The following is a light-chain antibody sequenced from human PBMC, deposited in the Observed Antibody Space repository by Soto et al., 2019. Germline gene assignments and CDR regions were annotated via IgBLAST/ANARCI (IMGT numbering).Light chain of an antibody. J-gene: IGKJ1*01. Sequence: VLTHSPTTLSLSPGVRATLSCSASHSVGSLLAWYRQKPGQAPRLLIYFGSNRAAGIPPRFSGSGSGTEFTLTISSLQSEDFAVYYCQQYNNWPPWTFGQGTKVDIK. CDR3: QQYNNWPPWT. V-gene: IGKV3D-15*01. CDR2: FGS. CDR1: HSVGSL.